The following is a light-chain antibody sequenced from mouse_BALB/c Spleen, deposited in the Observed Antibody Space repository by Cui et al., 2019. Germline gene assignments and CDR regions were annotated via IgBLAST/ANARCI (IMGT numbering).Light chain of an antibody. V-gene: IGKV4-68*01. Sequence: MSASPGEKVTMTCSASSSVSYMYWYQQKPGSSPKPWIYLTSNLASGVPARFSGSGSGTSYSLTISSMEAEDAATYYCQQWSSNPPTFGGGTKLEIK. J-gene: IGKJ2*01. CDR3: QQWSSNPPT. CDR2: LTS. CDR1: SSVSY.